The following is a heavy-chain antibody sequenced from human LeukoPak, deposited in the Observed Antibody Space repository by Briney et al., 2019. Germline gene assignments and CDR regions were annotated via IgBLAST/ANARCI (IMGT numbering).Heavy chain of an antibody. CDR3: ARARVGDRFDP. V-gene: IGHV1-69*04. Sequence: AVKVSCKASGGTFSSYAISWVRQAPGQGLEWMGRIIPILGIANYAQKFQGRVTITADKSTSTAYMELSSLRSEDTAVYYCARARVGDRFDPWGQGTLVTVSS. D-gene: IGHD1-26*01. J-gene: IGHJ5*02. CDR2: IIPILGIA. CDR1: GGTFSSYA.